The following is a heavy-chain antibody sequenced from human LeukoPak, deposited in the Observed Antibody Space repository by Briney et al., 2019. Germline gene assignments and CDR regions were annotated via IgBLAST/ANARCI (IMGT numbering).Heavy chain of an antibody. CDR2: VHHTGSD. J-gene: IGHJ3*01. CDR1: GYSISAGYF. CDR3: ARVIVTATHVPDAFDL. D-gene: IGHD1-26*01. V-gene: IGHV4-38-2*01. Sequence: PSETLSLTCAISGYSISAGYFWGWIRQSPVKGVVWIGSVHHTGSDYYNPSLKSRVTIAIDTSKNHFSLYLTSVTAADTAVFFCARVIVTATHVPDAFDLWGQGILVTVSS.